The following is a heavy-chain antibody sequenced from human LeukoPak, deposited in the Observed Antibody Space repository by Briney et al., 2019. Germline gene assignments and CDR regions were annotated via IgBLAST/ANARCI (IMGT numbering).Heavy chain of an antibody. CDR3: ARVPGSDWFFDY. D-gene: IGHD6-19*01. Sequence: PSETLSLTCTVSGGSLSGYDWSWIRQPPGKGLEWIGYIYYSGSTSYNPSLKSRVTISIDTSKNQFSLKLDSVTAADTAVYYCARVPGSDWFFDYWGQGTLVTVSS. CDR2: IYYSGST. CDR1: GGSLSGYD. J-gene: IGHJ4*02. V-gene: IGHV4-59*01.